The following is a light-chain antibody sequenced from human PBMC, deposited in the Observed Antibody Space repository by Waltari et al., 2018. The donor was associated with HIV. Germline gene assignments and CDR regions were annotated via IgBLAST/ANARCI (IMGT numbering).Light chain of an antibody. V-gene: IGLV2-8*01. J-gene: IGLJ2*01. CDR3: SSYAGSNNWVV. Sequence: QSALTQPPSASGSPGQSVTTSCTGTSSDVGGYQYVSWYQQHPGKAPKLMIYDVSKRPSGVPDRFSGSKSGNTASLTVSGLQAEDEADYYCSSYAGSNNWVVFGGGTKLTVL. CDR1: SSDVGGYQY. CDR2: DVS.